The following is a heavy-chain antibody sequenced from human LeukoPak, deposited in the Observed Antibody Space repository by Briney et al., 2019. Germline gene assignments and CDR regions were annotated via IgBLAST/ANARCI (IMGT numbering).Heavy chain of an antibody. Sequence: EASVKVSCKASGYTFTSYGISWVRQAPGQGLEWMGWISAYNGNTNYAQKLQGRVTMTTDTSTSTAYMELRSLRSDDTAVYYCARDSETRKVGGPSWFDPWGQGTLVTVSS. CDR3: ARDSETRKVGGPSWFDP. CDR1: GYTFTSYG. CDR2: ISAYNGNT. D-gene: IGHD1-26*01. V-gene: IGHV1-18*01. J-gene: IGHJ5*02.